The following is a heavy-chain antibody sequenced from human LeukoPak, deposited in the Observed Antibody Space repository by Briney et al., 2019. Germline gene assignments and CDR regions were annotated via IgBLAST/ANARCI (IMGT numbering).Heavy chain of an antibody. V-gene: IGHV3-23*01. CDR2: ISHTGDYT. CDR1: GFTFSNYV. CDR3: VKVGGGGGWYWSL. Sequence: GGSLRLSCTGSGFTFSNYVMSWGRQAPGKRLEGVSCISHTGDYTDYASSVKGRFTISTDNSKNTLFLQMNILRVEDTAVYYCVKVGGGGGWYWSLWGQGTLVTVSS. D-gene: IGHD6-19*01. J-gene: IGHJ4*02.